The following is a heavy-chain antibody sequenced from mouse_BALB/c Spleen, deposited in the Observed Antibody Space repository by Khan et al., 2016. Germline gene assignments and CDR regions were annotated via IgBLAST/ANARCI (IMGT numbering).Heavy chain of an antibody. D-gene: IGHD1-1*01. CDR3: ASPYGSSYVGFAY. CDR2: ITSYNGAT. CDR1: GYSFTGYY. J-gene: IGHJ3*01. Sequence: LVKTGASVKISCKASGYSFTGYYMHWVKQSHGKSLEWIGYITSYNGATSYNQKFKGKATFTVDTSSSTAYMQFNSLTSEDSADYYCASPYGSSYVGFAYWGQGTLVTVSA. V-gene: IGHV1S34*01.